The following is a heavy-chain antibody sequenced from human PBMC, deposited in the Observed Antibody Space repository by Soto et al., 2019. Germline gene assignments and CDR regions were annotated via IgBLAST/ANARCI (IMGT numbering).Heavy chain of an antibody. J-gene: IGHJ6*02. Sequence: SGSLSLTCAVYGGSFSGYYWSWIRQPPGKGLEWIREINHSGSTNYNPSLKSRGTISVDTSKNQFPLKFRSVSAADTAVYYCAGGVLTIFGVVTNYYYYGMDVWGQGTTVTVSS. V-gene: IGHV4-34*01. CDR2: INHSGST. D-gene: IGHD3-3*01. CDR3: AGGVLTIFGVVTNYYYYGMDV. CDR1: GGSFSGYY.